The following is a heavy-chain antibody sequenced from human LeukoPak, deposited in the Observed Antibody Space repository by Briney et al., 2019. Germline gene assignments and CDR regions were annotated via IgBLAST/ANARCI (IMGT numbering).Heavy chain of an antibody. D-gene: IGHD3-16*01. Sequence: GGSLRLSCAASGFTFSSYEMNWVRQAPGKGLEWVSGISPSGGITYYTDSVKGRFTISRDNSKNTVSLQMNSLRGEDTAVYYCAKDDAWGRYKDWGQGTLVTVSS. CDR3: AKDDAWGRYKD. J-gene: IGHJ1*01. V-gene: IGHV3-23*01. CDR2: ISPSGGIT. CDR1: GFTFSSYE.